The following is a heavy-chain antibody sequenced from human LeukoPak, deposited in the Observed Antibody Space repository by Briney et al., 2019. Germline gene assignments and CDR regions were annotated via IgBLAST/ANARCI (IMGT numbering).Heavy chain of an antibody. Sequence: ASVKVSRKSSIYTFTGYYMHWVPHAPGQGREWMRCINPNSGGTNYTQKFQGRDTMTGDTPLSTPYRDLRRQTSRDTAVFHCARGDYGDYQILDYWGQGRLVSVSS. CDR2: INPNSGGT. J-gene: IGHJ4*02. D-gene: IGHD4-17*01. V-gene: IGHV1-2*02. CDR3: ARGDYGDYQILDY. CDR1: IYTFTGYY.